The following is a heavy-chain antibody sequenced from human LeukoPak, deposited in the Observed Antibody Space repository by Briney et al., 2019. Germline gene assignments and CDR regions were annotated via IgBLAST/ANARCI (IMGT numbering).Heavy chain of an antibody. J-gene: IGHJ5*02. V-gene: IGHV4-59*10. CDR3: ARDGHYYDSSAPTFGNWFDP. CDR2: IYTSGST. D-gene: IGHD3-22*01. Sequence: PSETLSLTCAVYGGSFSGYYWSWIRQPPGKGLEWIGRIYTSGSTNYNPSLKSRVTMSVDTSKNQFSLKLSSVTAADTAIYYCARDGHYYDSSAPTFGNWFDPWGQGTLVTVSS. CDR1: GGSFSGYY.